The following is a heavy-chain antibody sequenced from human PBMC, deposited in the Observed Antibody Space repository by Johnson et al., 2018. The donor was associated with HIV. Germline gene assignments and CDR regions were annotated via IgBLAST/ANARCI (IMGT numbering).Heavy chain of an antibody. Sequence: VQLVESGGGVVHPGRSLRLPCAASGFTFGSYAMHWVRQAPGKGLEWVANIKQGGSEKYFVDSLKGRFIISRDNAKNSLYLQMNSLRAEDTAVYYCATLNGHAFDIWGQGTMVTVSS. V-gene: IGHV3-7*05. CDR1: GFTFGSYA. CDR2: IKQGGSEK. J-gene: IGHJ3*02. CDR3: ATLNGHAFDI.